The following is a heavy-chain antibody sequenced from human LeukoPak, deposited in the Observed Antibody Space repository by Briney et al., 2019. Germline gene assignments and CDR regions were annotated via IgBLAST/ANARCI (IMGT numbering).Heavy chain of an antibody. CDR2: ISTSGSRT. Sequence: AGGSLRLSCAASGFTFSDYAMTWLRQAPGKGLEWVATISTSGSRTYSIDSVKGRFAFSRDNSKNTLFLEMNSLRAEDTAIYYCAKCRAGSDADCYGFDYWGQGTLVTVSS. V-gene: IGHV3-23*01. J-gene: IGHJ4*02. CDR1: GFTFSDYA. CDR3: AKCRAGSDADCYGFDY. D-gene: IGHD2-21*02.